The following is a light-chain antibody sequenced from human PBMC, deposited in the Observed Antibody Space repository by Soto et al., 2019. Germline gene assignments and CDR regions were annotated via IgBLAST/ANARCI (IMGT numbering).Light chain of an antibody. CDR3: QQSYSTPQT. Sequence: DIQMTQSPTSLSASVGDRVTITCRASQSISSYLNWYQQKPGKASKLLIYAASSLQSGVPSRFSGSGSGTDFTLTISSLQPEDFATYYCQQSYSTPQTFGQGTMVDIK. CDR2: AAS. V-gene: IGKV1-39*01. J-gene: IGKJ1*01. CDR1: QSISSY.